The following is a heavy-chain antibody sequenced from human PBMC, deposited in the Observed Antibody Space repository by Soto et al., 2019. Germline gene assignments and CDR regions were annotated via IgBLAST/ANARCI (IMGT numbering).Heavy chain of an antibody. J-gene: IGHJ6*02. D-gene: IGHD2-15*01. CDR3: AREGWPLLQTGMDV. Sequence: GGSLRLSCAASGFTFTRYSMNWVRQAPGKGLEWVSSISSTTNYIYYADSVKGRFIISRDNAKNSLYLQMHSLRDEDTAVYYCAREGWPLLQTGMDVWGQGTTVTAP. CDR1: GFTFTRYS. V-gene: IGHV3-21*06. CDR2: ISSTTNYI.